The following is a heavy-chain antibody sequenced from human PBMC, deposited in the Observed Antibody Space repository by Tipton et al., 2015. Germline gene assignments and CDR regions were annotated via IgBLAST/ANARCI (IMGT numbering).Heavy chain of an antibody. Sequence: QSGPEVKKPGESLKISCKVSGYTFSNHWIGWVRQMPGKGLEWVGIIHPSDSETKYSPSFEGLVTISADKSTSTAYLQWSSLKASDTAVYYCARNQEDFDLWGRGTLVTVSS. CDR3: ARNQEDFDL. J-gene: IGHJ2*01. CDR2: IHPSDSET. CDR1: GYTFSNHW. V-gene: IGHV5-51*01.